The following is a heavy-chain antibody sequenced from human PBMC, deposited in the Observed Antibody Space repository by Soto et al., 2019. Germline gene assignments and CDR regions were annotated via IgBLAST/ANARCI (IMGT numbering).Heavy chain of an antibody. V-gene: IGHV4-39*01. CDR1: GGSVSSTSYY. D-gene: IGHD4-17*01. Sequence: QLLESGPGLVKPSETLSLTCTVSGGSVSSTSYYWGWVRQPPGKGLEWIGSLYYGGSTYYNPSLKSRVTISLDTSKNQFSLKLSSVTAADTAVYYCARSPLYYGDYRGYFDLWGRGTLVTVSS. J-gene: IGHJ2*01. CDR3: ARSPLYYGDYRGYFDL. CDR2: LYYGGST.